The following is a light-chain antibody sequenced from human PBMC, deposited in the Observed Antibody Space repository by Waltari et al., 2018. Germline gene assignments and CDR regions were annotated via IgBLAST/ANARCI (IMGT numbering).Light chain of an antibody. CDR2: NKN. V-gene: IGLV1-44*01. CDR1: SSNIVSSY. CDR3: AGWDGSLNGYV. Sequence: QSVLTQPPSASGTPGQRVTISCSGSSSNIVSSYVNWYQQLPGTAPKLLIYNKNQRPSGVPDRFSGSKYGTSAFLAISGLQSEDEADYYCAGWDGSLNGYVFGAATKVTVL. J-gene: IGLJ1*01.